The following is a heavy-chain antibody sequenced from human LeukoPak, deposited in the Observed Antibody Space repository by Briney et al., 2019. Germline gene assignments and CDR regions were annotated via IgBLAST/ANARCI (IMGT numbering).Heavy chain of an antibody. CDR2: IYYSGST. J-gene: IGHJ6*03. D-gene: IGHD3-3*01. V-gene: IGHV4-59*08. CDR3: ARLSNRGFDYYYMDV. Sequence: PSETLSLTCTVSGGSISSYYWSWIRQPPGKGLEWIGYIYYSGSTNYNPSLKSRVTISVDTSKNQFSLKLSSVTAADTAVYYCARLSNRGFDYYYMDVSGKGTTVTVSS. CDR1: GGSISSYY.